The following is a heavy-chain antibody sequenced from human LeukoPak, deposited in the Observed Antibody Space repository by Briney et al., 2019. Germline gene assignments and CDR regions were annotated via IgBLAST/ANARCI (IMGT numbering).Heavy chain of an antibody. J-gene: IGHJ4*02. CDR2: IRYTGTTK. CDR3: AKAWSGYYSY. Sequence: GGSLRLSCAASGFTFNNFGMHWVRQAPGKGLEWVAFIRYTGTTKYYADSVKGRFTVSRDNSKNTLYLQMNSLRAEDTAVYYCAKAWSGYYSYWGQGTLVTVSS. CDR1: GFTFNNFG. D-gene: IGHD3-3*01. V-gene: IGHV3-30*02.